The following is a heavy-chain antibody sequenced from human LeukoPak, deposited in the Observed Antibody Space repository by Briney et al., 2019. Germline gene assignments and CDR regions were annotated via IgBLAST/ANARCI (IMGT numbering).Heavy chain of an antibody. D-gene: IGHD6-13*01. CDR1: GFTFSSYA. J-gene: IGHJ4*02. CDR3: ARGRGVATAGKFDY. V-gene: IGHV3-64*01. CDR2: ISSNGGST. Sequence: PGGSLRLSCAASGFTFSSYAIHWVRQAPGKGLEYVSAISSNGGSTYYANSVKGRFTISRDNSKNTLFLQMGSLRPEDMAVYYCARGRGVATAGKFDYWGQGTLVTASS.